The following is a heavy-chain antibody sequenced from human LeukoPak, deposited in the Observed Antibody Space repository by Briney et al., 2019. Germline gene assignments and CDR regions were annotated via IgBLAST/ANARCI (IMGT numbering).Heavy chain of an antibody. Sequence: GGSLRLSCAASGFTFSACVMHWVRQAPGKGPESVSAISRNGGTTYYASSVKGRFTISRDDSKNTLYLQMGSLSVEDMAVYYCARENQGGSDYWGQGTLVTVSS. J-gene: IGHJ4*02. D-gene: IGHD1-14*01. V-gene: IGHV3-64*01. CDR1: GFTFSACV. CDR3: ARENQGGSDY. CDR2: ISRNGGTT.